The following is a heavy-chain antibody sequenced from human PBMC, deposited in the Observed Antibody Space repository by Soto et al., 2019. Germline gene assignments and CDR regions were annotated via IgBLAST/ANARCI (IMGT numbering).Heavy chain of an antibody. V-gene: IGHV3-23*01. CDR1: GFTFSRYA. CDR2: ISASGATT. Sequence: PGGSLRLSCAASGFTFSRYAMTWVRQAPGKGLEWVSSISASGATTYYADSVKGRFTISRDNSKNTLYLQMNSLRAEDTAVYYCAKSPALQWLDYWGQGTLVTVYS. J-gene: IGHJ4*02. D-gene: IGHD4-4*01. CDR3: AKSPALQWLDY.